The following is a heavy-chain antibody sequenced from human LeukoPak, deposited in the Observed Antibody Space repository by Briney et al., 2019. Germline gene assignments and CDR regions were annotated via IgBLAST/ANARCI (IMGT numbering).Heavy chain of an antibody. CDR3: ANSGLLRDPFDY. CDR2: INHSGST. Sequence: SETLSLTCAVYGGSFSGYYWSWIRQPPGKGLEWIGEINHSGSTNYNPSLKSRVTISVDTSKNQFPLKLSSVTAADTAVYYCANSGLLRDPFDYWGQGTLVTVSS. CDR1: GGSFSGYY. J-gene: IGHJ4*02. D-gene: IGHD1-26*01. V-gene: IGHV4-34*01.